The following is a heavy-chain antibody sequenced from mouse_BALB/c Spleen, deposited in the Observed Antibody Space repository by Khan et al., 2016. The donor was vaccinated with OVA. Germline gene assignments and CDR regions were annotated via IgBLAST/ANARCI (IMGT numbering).Heavy chain of an antibody. J-gene: IGHJ2*01. D-gene: IGHD1-1*01. Sequence: VQLQQSGPELVKPGASVKISCKASGYSFTGYFMNWVMQSHGKSLEWIGRINPHIGETLYNQKFKGKATLTVDESSSTAHMELRSLASEDSAVYYCARTYGSYFDYWGQGTTLTVSS. CDR3: ARTYGSYFDY. V-gene: IGHV1-20*02. CDR1: GYSFTGYF. CDR2: INPHIGET.